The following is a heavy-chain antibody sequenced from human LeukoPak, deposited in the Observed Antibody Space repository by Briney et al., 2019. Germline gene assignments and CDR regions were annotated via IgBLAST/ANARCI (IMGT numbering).Heavy chain of an antibody. V-gene: IGHV4-34*01. CDR2: INHSGST. D-gene: IGHD3-3*01. CDR3: ARGGYDFWSVNRWFDP. CDR1: GGPISSYY. J-gene: IGHJ5*02. Sequence: SETLSLTCTVPGGPISSYYWSWIRQPPGKGLEWIGEINHSGSTNYNPSLKSRVTISVDTSKNQFSLKLSSVTAADTAVYYCARGGYDFWSVNRWFDPWGQGTLVTVSS.